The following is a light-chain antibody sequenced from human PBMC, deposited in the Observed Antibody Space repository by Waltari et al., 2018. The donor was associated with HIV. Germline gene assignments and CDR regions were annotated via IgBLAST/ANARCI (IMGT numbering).Light chain of an antibody. CDR1: SSDITTYDY. J-gene: IGLJ2*01. V-gene: IGLV2-14*03. CDR2: DVT. Sequence: QSALTQPASVYGSPEQSITLSCSGSSSDITTYDYVHWYKKQPDKAPKRFNFDVTDRTSGVSRRFSGSKSGNTASLTISGLQPDDEADYYCSSYTTDNTVVFGGGTRLTVL. CDR3: SSYTTDNTVV.